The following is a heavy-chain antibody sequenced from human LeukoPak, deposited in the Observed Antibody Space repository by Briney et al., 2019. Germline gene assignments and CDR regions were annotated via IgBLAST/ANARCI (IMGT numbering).Heavy chain of an antibody. J-gene: IGHJ6*02. Sequence: GGSLRLSCAASGFTFSSYAMNWVRQAPGKGLEWVSTIGAGSGSTYYADSVKGQFTISRDNAKNTLYLQMNSLRAEDTAVYYCAREEIVGATRSYYYYYGMDVWGQGTTVTVSS. D-gene: IGHD1-26*01. CDR2: IGAGSGST. CDR3: AREEIVGATRSYYYYYGMDV. CDR1: GFTFSSYA. V-gene: IGHV3-23*01.